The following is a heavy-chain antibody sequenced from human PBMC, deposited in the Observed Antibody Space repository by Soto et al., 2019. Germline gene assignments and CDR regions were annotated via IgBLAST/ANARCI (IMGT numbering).Heavy chain of an antibody. V-gene: IGHV2-5*02. J-gene: IGHJ5*02. CDR1: GFSLSTGGVG. Sequence: QITFKESGPALVKPTQTLTLTCTFSGFSLSTGGVGVGWVRQPPGKALEWLAIIYWADDKRYSPSLKSRLTIPKCTPKNQVALTTTTMDLVDTATYYCAYKAGGRYNWFDPWGQGTLVTVSS. CDR3: AYKAGGRYNWFDP. CDR2: IYWADDK.